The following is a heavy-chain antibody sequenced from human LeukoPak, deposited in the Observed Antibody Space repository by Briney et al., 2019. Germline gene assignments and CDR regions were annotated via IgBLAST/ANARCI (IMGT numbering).Heavy chain of an antibody. V-gene: IGHV4-61*01. J-gene: IGHJ4*02. D-gene: IGHD2-15*01. CDR2: IYYSGST. CDR3: ARLYCSGGSCWFDY. Sequence: SETLSLTCTVSGGSYSSDSYYWGWIRQPPGKGLEWIGYIYYSGSTNYNPSLKSRVTISVDTSKKQFSLKLSSVTAADTAVYYGARLYCSGGSCWFDYWGQGALVTVSS. CDR1: GGSYSSDSYY.